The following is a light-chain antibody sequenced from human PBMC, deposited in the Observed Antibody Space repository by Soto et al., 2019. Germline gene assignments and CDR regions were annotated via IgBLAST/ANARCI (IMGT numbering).Light chain of an antibody. CDR1: QTISNY. J-gene: IGKJ4*01. CDR2: AAS. CDR3: QQSYTTPLT. Sequence: DIQMTQSPSSLSASVGDRVTITCRASQTISNYLNWYQQKPGRAPNLLIYAASSLQSGVPSRFSGSGSGTDFTLTIGSLQPEDFATYYCQQSYTTPLTFGGGTKVEI. V-gene: IGKV1-39*01.